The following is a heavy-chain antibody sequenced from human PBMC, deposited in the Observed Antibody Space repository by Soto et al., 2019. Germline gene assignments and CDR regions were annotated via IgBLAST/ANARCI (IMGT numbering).Heavy chain of an antibody. V-gene: IGHV3-30*18. Sequence: WGSLRLSCAASGFTFSSYGMHWVRQAPGKGLEWVAVISYDGSNKYYADSVKGRFTISRDNSKNTLYLQMNSLRAEDTAVYYCAKGLKAYGDYEVTYGMDVWGQGTTVTVSS. CDR2: ISYDGSNK. CDR1: GFTFSSYG. D-gene: IGHD4-17*01. CDR3: AKGLKAYGDYEVTYGMDV. J-gene: IGHJ6*02.